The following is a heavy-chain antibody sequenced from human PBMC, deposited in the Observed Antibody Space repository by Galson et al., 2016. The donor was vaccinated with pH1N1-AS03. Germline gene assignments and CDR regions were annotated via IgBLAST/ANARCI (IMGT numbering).Heavy chain of an antibody. CDR1: GFTFSSYW. V-gene: IGHV3-7*01. D-gene: IGHD6-19*01. Sequence: SLRLSCAASGFTFSSYWMSWVRQAPGKGLEWVANIKEDGSEKYYVDSVKGRFTISRDNGKNSLYLQMNSLRAEDTAVYYCARDSDSSAWWWFDPWGQGTLVTVSS. CDR2: IKEDGSEK. CDR3: ARDSDSSAWWWFDP. J-gene: IGHJ5*02.